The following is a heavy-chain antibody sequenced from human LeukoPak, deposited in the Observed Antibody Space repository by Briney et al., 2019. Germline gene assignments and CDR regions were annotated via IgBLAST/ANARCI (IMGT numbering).Heavy chain of an antibody. J-gene: IGHJ4*02. Sequence: GVSLRLPCKGSGYSFTNYWIRWVRQMPGSGLEWMGMIYPCDSDIRYNPPFQGQVTISVDKSISTAYLQWSSLKASDTAIYYCARPHYYDSIGYYFDSWGQGTLVTVSS. CDR3: ARPHYYDSIGYYFDS. CDR2: IYPCDSDI. V-gene: IGHV5-51*01. D-gene: IGHD3-16*01. CDR1: GYSFTNYW.